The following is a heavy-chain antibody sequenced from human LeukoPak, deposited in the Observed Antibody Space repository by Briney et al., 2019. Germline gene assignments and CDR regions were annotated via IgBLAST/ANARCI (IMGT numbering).Heavy chain of an antibody. V-gene: IGHV1-18*01. Sequence: ASVKVSCKASGYNFISYGISWVRQAPGQGLEWMGWISGYNGHTNYAQKLQGRVTMTTDTSTSTAYMELRGLRSDDTAVYYCARGWAIAAQDYWGQGTLVTVSS. D-gene: IGHD6-13*01. J-gene: IGHJ4*02. CDR3: ARGWAIAAQDY. CDR1: GYNFISYG. CDR2: ISGYNGHT.